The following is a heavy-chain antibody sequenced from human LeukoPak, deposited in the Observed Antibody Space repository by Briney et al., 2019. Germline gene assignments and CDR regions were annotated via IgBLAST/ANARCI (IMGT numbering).Heavy chain of an antibody. V-gene: IGHV3-7*01. CDR3: ARGYSSSWHHYYYYMDV. D-gene: IGHD6-13*01. J-gene: IGHJ6*03. Sequence: GGSLRLSCVASGFTFSSYWMTWVRQAPGKGLEWVANIKTDGSQIYYVDSVKGRFTISRDNAKNSLYLQMDSLRAEDTAVYYCARGYSSSWHHYYYYMDVWGKGTTVTVSS. CDR2: IKTDGSQI. CDR1: GFTFSSYW.